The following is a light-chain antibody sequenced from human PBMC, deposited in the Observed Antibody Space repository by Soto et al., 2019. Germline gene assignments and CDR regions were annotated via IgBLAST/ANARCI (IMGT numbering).Light chain of an antibody. CDR3: QQYEA. Sequence: FFLTPSPGTLSLSPVERAPLSCRASQSVSSSYLAWYQQKPGQAPRLLIYGASSRATGIPDRFSGSGSGTDFTLTISRLEPEDFAVYYCQQYEAFAPGTKADI. J-gene: IGKJ3*01. V-gene: IGKV3-20*01. CDR2: GAS. CDR1: QSVSSSY.